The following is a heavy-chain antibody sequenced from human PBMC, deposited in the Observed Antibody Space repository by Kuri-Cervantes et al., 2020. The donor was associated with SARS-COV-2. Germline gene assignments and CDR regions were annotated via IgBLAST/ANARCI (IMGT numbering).Heavy chain of an antibody. J-gene: IGHJ4*02. CDR1: GFTFGDYA. Sequence: GGSLRLSCTASGFTFGDYAMSWVRQAPGKGLEWVSSISSSSSYIYYADSVKGRFTISRDNTKNSLYLQMNSLRAEDTAVYYCTTLIDYWGQGALVTVSS. CDR3: TTLIDY. CDR2: ISSSSSYI. V-gene: IGHV3-21*01.